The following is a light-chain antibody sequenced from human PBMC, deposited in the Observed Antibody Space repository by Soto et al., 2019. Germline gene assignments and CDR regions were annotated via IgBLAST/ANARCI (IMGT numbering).Light chain of an antibody. V-gene: IGLV2-8*01. Sequence: QSVLTQPPSASGSPGQSVTISCTGTKSDIGVYDFVSWYQHHPGKAPRLIIYEVVQRPSGVPDRFSGSKSGNTASLTVSGLQAADEADYFCKSYDGSNTYVFGSGSKGTVL. J-gene: IGLJ1*01. CDR1: KSDIGVYDF. CDR2: EVV. CDR3: KSYDGSNTYV.